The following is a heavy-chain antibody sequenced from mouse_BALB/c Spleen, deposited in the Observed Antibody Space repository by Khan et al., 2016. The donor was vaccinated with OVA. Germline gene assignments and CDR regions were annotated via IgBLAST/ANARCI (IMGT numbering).Heavy chain of an antibody. CDR3: ARAYYRYDGYYAMDY. J-gene: IGHJ4*01. Sequence: VQLVETGPGLVAPSQTLSNTCTVSGFSLSRYNIHWVRQPPGGGLEWLGMIWGGGGTDYNSTLKSRLSISKDNSKSQVFLKLNSLQNDDTAMYYCARAYYRYDGYYAMDYWGQGTSVTVSS. V-gene: IGHV2-6-4*01. CDR2: IWGGGGT. CDR1: GFSLSRYN. D-gene: IGHD2-14*01.